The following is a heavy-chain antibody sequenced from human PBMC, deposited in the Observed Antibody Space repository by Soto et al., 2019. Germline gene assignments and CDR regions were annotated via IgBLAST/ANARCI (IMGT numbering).Heavy chain of an antibody. D-gene: IGHD2-2*01. CDR1: GFTVSSNY. CDR2: ISGSGGST. V-gene: IGHV3-53*02. CDR3: ATEGASVVPAADYWYFDL. Sequence: EVQLVETGGGLIQPGGSLRLSCAASGFTVSSNYMSWVRQAPGKGLEWVSVISGSGGSTYYADSVKGRFTISRDNSKNTLYLQMNRLRAEDTAVYYCATEGASVVPAADYWYFDLWGRGTLVTVSS. J-gene: IGHJ2*01.